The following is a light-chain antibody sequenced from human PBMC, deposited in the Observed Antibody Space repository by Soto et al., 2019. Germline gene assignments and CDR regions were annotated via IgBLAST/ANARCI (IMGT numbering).Light chain of an antibody. CDR1: SSNIGTTYH. J-gene: IGLJ3*02. V-gene: IGLV1-40*01. Sequence: QSVLTQPPSVSGAPGQRVTISCTGSSSNIGTTYHVHWYQQFPGGAPKLLIYGNTNRPSGVPDRFSGSKSGTSASLAITGLQAEDEADYYCQSYDSRLSAWVFGGGTKLTVL. CDR3: QSYDSRLSAWV. CDR2: GNT.